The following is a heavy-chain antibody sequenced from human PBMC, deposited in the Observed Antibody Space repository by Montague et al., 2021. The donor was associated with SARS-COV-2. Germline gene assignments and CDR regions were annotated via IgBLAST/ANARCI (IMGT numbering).Heavy chain of an antibody. D-gene: IGHD3-10*01. CDR1: GGSFSTYS. V-gene: IGHV4-34*01. J-gene: IGHJ6*03. Sequence: SETLSLTCAVHGGSFSTYSWNWISQPPGKGLEWIGEIHHGGSTNYNPSLKSRVTISADTSKNQFSLKLTSVAAADTAVYYCARLGDGVVPSPILGVGPYYSYYYMDVWGKGTTVTVSS. CDR3: ARLGDGVVPSPILGVGPYYSYYYMDV. CDR2: IHHGGST.